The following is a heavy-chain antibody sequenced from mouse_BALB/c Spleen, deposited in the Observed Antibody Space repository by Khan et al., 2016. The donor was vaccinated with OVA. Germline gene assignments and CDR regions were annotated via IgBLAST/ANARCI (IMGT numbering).Heavy chain of an antibody. CDR1: GFTFSSYS. CDR3: ASHLTGSFTY. Sequence: EVELVESGGDLVKPGGSLKLSCAASGFTFSSYSMSWVRQTPDKRLEWVATISSGGDYTYYPDSVKGRFTISRDNAKNTLYLQMSSLKSEDTAMYYCASHLTGSFTYRGQEALVTVSA. CDR2: ISSGGDYT. D-gene: IGHD4-1*01. V-gene: IGHV5-6*01. J-gene: IGHJ3*01.